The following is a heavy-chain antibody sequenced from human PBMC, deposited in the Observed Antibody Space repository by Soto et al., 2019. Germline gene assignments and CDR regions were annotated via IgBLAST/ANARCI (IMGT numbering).Heavy chain of an antibody. Sequence: GASVKVSCKASGGTFSSYAISWLRQAPGQGLEWMGGIIPIFGTANYAQKFQGRVTITADKSTSTAYMELSSLRSEDTAVYYCARVHCSSTSCYRGGTYYYYGMDVWGQGTTVTV. CDR2: IIPIFGTA. J-gene: IGHJ6*02. D-gene: IGHD2-2*01. V-gene: IGHV1-69*06. CDR1: GGTFSSYA. CDR3: ARVHCSSTSCYRGGTYYYYGMDV.